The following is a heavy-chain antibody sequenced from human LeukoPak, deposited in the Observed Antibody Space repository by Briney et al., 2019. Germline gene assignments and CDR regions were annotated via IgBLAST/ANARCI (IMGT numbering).Heavy chain of an antibody. CDR2: IRSKAFGGTT. CDR1: GFTFGDYA. D-gene: IGHD3-10*01. Sequence: GGSLRLSCTASGFTFGDYAMSWFRQAPGKGLEWVGFIRSKAFGGTTEYAASVKGGFTISRDDSKTIAYLQMNSLKTEDTAVYYCTREAEYGSGSYFLTRYGMDVWGQGTTVTVSS. V-gene: IGHV3-49*03. CDR3: TREAEYGSGSYFLTRYGMDV. J-gene: IGHJ6*02.